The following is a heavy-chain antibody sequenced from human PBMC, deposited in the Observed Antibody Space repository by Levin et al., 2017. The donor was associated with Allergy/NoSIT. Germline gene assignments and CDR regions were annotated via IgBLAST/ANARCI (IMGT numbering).Heavy chain of an antibody. J-gene: IGHJ6*02. CDR2: FDPEDGET. V-gene: IGHV1-24*01. Sequence: ASVKVSCKVSGYTLTELSMHWVRQAPGKGLEWMGGFDPEDGETIYAQKFQGRVTMTEDTSTDTAYMELSSLRSEDTAVYYCATDTVVPAAWGMDVWGQGTTVTVSS. CDR1: GYTLTELS. D-gene: IGHD2-2*01. CDR3: ATDTVVPAAWGMDV.